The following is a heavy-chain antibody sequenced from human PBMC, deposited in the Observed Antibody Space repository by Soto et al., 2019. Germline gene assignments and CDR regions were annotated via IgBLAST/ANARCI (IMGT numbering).Heavy chain of an antibody. D-gene: IGHD3-16*01. CDR2: ISGSGGST. Sequence: GGSXRLSCAASGFTFSSYAMSWVRQAPGKGLEWVSAISGSGGSTYYADSVKGRFTISRDNSKNTLYLQMNSLRAEDTAVYYCAKDLGDSEQPDALDIWGQGTMVTVSS. CDR1: GFTFSSYA. J-gene: IGHJ3*02. V-gene: IGHV3-23*01. CDR3: AKDLGDSEQPDALDI.